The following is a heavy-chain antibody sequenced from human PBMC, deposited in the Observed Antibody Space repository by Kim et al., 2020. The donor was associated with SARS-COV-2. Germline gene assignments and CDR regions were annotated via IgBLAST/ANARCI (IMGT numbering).Heavy chain of an antibody. D-gene: IGHD3-16*01. V-gene: IGHV3-15*01. J-gene: IGHJ6*02. Sequence: DYAAPMKGRFTISRDESKNTLYLQMNSLKTEDTAVYYCTTDGVAEYGMDVWGQGTTVTVSS. CDR3: TTDGVAEYGMDV.